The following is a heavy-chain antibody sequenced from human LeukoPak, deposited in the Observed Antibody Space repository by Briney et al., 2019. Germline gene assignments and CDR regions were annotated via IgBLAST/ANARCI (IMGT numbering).Heavy chain of an antibody. CDR1: GSSISSYY. J-gene: IGHJ4*02. Sequence: TSETLSLTCTVSGSSISSYYWSWIRQPPGKGLEWTGYVYSSGSTRYTPSLKSRVTMAVDTSENQLSLKLSSVTAADTAVYYCARLVLLPPPQRDYFDSWGQGALVTVSS. CDR2: VYSSGST. V-gene: IGHV4-59*08. D-gene: IGHD3-10*01. CDR3: ARLVLLPPPQRDYFDS.